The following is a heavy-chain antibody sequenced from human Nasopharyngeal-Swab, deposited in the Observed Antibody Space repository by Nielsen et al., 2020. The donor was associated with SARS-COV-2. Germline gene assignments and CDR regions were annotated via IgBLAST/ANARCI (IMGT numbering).Heavy chain of an antibody. J-gene: IGHJ6*03. CDR2: VYYSCST. CDR3: ARGDILTPYYYMDV. Sequence: SVTLSLTCTVSGGSISSYYWNWVPQPPGKGLEWIAYVYYSCSTKYNPALKSRVTISVDRAKNRVSLKLTSVSAADTAVYYCARGDILTPYYYMDVWGRGTTVAVSS. D-gene: IGHD3-9*01. CDR1: GGSISSYY. V-gene: IGHV4-59*01.